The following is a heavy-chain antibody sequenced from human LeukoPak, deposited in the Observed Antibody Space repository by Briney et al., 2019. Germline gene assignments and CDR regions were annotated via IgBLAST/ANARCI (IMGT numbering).Heavy chain of an antibody. CDR2: IYYSGST. Sequence: SETLSLTCTVSGGSISSGGYYWSWIRQHPGKGLEWIGYIYYSGSTYYNPSLRSRVTISVDTSKNQFSLKLSSVTAADTAVYYCARDRDTGWFDPWGQGTLVTVSS. CDR3: ARDRDTGWFDP. V-gene: IGHV4-31*03. J-gene: IGHJ5*02. D-gene: IGHD5-18*01. CDR1: GGSISSGGYY.